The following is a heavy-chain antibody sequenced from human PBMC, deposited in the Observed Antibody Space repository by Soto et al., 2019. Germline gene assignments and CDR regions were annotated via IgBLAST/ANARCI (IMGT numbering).Heavy chain of an antibody. CDR2: IWFDGSNK. CDR3: ARAYRGSYKVLFYLDF. V-gene: IGHV3-33*01. D-gene: IGHD1-26*01. CDR1: GFTFSTYA. J-gene: IGHJ4*02. Sequence: QVQLVESGGGVVQPGRSLRLSCAASGFTFSTYAMHWVRQAPGKGLEWVAVIWFDGSNKYYADSVRGRFTISRDNSKNTLYLQMNNVRAEDAAVYYCARAYRGSYKVLFYLDFWGQGALVTVSS.